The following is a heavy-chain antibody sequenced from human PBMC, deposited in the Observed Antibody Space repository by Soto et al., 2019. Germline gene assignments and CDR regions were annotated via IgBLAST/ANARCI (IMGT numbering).Heavy chain of an antibody. J-gene: IGHJ4*02. CDR1: GGSFSGYY. D-gene: IGHD3-10*02. CDR2: INHSGST. CDR3: RVRVQRDY. V-gene: IGHV4-34*01. Sequence: QVQLQQWGAGLLKPSETLSLTCAVYGGSFSGYYWSWIRQPPGKGLEWIGEINHSGSTNYNPSLKSRVTISVDTSKSQFSLKLSSVTAADTAVYYCRVRVQRDYWGQGTLVTVSS.